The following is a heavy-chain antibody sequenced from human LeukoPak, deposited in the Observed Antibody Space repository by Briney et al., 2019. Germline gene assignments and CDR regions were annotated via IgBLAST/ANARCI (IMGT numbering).Heavy chain of an antibody. Sequence: SETLSLTCTVSGGSISRYYWSWTRQPLGKGLEWIGYIYYTVSTTYNPSLKSRVTISVDTSKNQFSLKLSSVTAADTAVYYCARHYYGDYSNLYFFDYCGQGTLVTVSS. V-gene: IGHV4-59*08. CDR1: GGSISRYY. J-gene: IGHJ4*02. CDR3: ARHYYGDYSNLYFFDY. D-gene: IGHD4-17*01. CDR2: IYYTVST.